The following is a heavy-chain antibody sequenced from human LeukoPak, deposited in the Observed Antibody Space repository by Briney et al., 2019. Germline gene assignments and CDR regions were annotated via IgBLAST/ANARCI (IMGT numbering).Heavy chain of an antibody. CDR1: GYTFTIFH. D-gene: IGHD5-12*01. J-gene: IGHJ3*02. CDR2: INPSDGST. V-gene: IGHV1-46*01. CDR3: ARESTFRLLRNVSDI. Sequence: GASVKVSCKASGYTFTIFHIHWVRQAPGQGLEWMGMINPSDGSTNYAQKFQGRVTMTSDTSTSTVAMGLSSLRSDDTAAYYCARESTFRLLRNVSDIWGQGTMVTVSS.